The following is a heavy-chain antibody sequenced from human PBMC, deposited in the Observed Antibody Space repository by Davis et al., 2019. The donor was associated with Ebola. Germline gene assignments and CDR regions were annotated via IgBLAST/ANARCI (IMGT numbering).Heavy chain of an antibody. CDR1: GYSFTKYW. V-gene: IGHV5-51*01. CDR2: IYPGDSDT. J-gene: IGHJ3*02. Sequence: GESLKISCEASGYSFTKYWIGWVRQMPGKGLEWMGIIYPGDSDTRYSPSFLGQVTISADKTISTAYLQWNSLKASDTAVYYCARQRGYGDYVPADGFDMWGQGTIVTVSS. D-gene: IGHD4-17*01. CDR3: ARQRGYGDYVPADGFDM.